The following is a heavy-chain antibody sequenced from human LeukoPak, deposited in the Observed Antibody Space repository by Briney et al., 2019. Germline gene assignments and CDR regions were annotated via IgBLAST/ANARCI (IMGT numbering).Heavy chain of an antibody. CDR3: ARDSYDYVWGSYRLEYYFDY. D-gene: IGHD3-16*02. J-gene: IGHJ4*02. V-gene: IGHV4-59*01. CDR2: IYYSGST. Sequence: SETLSLTCTVSGGSISSYYWSWIRQPPGKGLEWIGYIYYSGSTNYNPSLKSRVTISVDTSKNQFSLKLSSVTAADTAVYYCARDSYDYVWGSYRLEYYFDYWGQGTLVTVSS. CDR1: GGSISSYY.